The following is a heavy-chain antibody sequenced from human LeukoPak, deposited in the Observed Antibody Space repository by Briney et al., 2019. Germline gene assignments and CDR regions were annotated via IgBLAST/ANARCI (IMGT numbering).Heavy chain of an antibody. Sequence: PGGSLRLSCAASGFTFSSYAMHWARQAPGKGLEWVAVTSNDGINKYYSDSVKGRLTMSRDNSKNTLYLQMDSLRAEDTAVYYCARGKVSTKGYSSGWSFDYWGQGTLVTVSS. CDR3: ARGKVSTKGYSSGWSFDY. J-gene: IGHJ4*02. D-gene: IGHD6-19*01. CDR2: TSNDGINK. V-gene: IGHV3-30*04. CDR1: GFTFSSYA.